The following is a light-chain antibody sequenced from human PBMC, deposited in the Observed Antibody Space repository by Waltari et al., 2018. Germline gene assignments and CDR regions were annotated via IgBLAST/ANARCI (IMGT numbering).Light chain of an antibody. CDR2: GKT. J-gene: IGLJ2*01. CDR3: NSRDSSGNHHVV. CDR1: SLRSYY. Sequence: SSELTQDPAVSVALGQTVRITCQGDSLRSYYASWYQQKPGQAPVLVIYGKTNRPSGIPDRFSGSSSGNTASLTITGAQAEDEADYYCNSRDSSGNHHVVFGGGTKLTVL. V-gene: IGLV3-19*01.